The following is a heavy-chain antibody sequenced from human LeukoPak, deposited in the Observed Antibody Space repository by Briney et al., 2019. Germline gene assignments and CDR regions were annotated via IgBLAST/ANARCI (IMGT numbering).Heavy chain of an antibody. Sequence: PSETLSLTCTVSGGSISSYYWSWIRQPPGKGLEWIGYIYYTGSTKYNPSLESRLTISVDTSKSQFSLKLTSVTTADTAVYYCARDRGSGTLNNWFDPWGQGTLVTVSS. CDR2: IYYTGST. D-gene: IGHD3-10*01. J-gene: IGHJ5*02. V-gene: IGHV4-59*01. CDR1: GGSISSYY. CDR3: ARDRGSGTLNNWFDP.